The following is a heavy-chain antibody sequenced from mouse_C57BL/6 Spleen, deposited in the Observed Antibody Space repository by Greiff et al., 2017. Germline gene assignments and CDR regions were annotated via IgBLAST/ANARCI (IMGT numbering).Heavy chain of an antibody. CDR2: ISSGGDYI. Sequence: EVKLVESGEGLVKPGGSLKLSCAASGFTFSSYAMSWVRQTPETRLEWVAYISSGGDYIYYADTVKGRFTISRDNARNTLYLQMSSLKSEDTAMYYCTRDDGYPPFAYWGQGTLVTVSA. D-gene: IGHD2-3*01. J-gene: IGHJ3*01. CDR3: TRDDGYPPFAY. V-gene: IGHV5-9-1*02. CDR1: GFTFSSYA.